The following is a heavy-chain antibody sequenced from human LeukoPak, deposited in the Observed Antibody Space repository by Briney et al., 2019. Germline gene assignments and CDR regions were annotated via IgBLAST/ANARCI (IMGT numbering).Heavy chain of an antibody. CDR1: RFTFSNAW. V-gene: IGHV3-15*01. CDR3: AIDEPNYAPYDFDY. J-gene: IGHJ4*02. CDR2: IKSKADGETT. D-gene: IGHD4/OR15-4a*01. Sequence: PGWSLRLSCAASRFTFSNAWMNWVRQAPGKGLEWVGRIKSKADGETTDYAAPVKGRFTISRDDSNNMVYLQMNSLKIEDTAVYYYAIDEPNYAPYDFDYWGQGTLVTVSS.